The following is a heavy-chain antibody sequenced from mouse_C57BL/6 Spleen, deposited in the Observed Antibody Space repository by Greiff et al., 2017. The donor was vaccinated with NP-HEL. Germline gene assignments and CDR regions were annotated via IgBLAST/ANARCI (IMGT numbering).Heavy chain of an antibody. Sequence: QVQLKQSGAELVKPGASVKMSCKASGYTFTSYWITWVKQRPGQGLEWIGDIYPGSGSTNYNEKFKSKATLTVDTSSSTAYMQLSSLTSEDSAVYYCARMAMVTTGYYFDYWGQGTTLTVSS. D-gene: IGHD2-2*01. CDR2: IYPGSGST. V-gene: IGHV1-55*01. CDR3: ARMAMVTTGYYFDY. J-gene: IGHJ2*01. CDR1: GYTFTSYW.